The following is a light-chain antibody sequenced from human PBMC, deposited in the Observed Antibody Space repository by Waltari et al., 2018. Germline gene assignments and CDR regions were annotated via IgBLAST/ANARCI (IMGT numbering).Light chain of an antibody. CDR2: EVS. CDR3: SSYAGSNNWV. V-gene: IGLV2-8*01. CDR1: SSDVGGYNY. Sequence: QSALTQPPSASGSPGQSVTTPCPAPSSDVGGYNYVSWYQQHPGKAPKFMIYEVSKRPSGFPDRFSGSKSGNTASLTVSGLQAEDEADYYCSSYAGSNNWVFGGGTKLTVL. J-gene: IGLJ3*02.